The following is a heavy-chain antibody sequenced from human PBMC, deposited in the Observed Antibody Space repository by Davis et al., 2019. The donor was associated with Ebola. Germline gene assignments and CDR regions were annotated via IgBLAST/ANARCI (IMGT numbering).Heavy chain of an antibody. D-gene: IGHD5-24*01. Sequence: PSETLSLTCAVSGDSIYDYYYWSLVRQPPGKGLECIGFVFPSGNTNYNPSLKSRVSMSIDTSKSQFSLRLNSLIAADTAVYFCARGAKGLFGSVLEMFDYWGHGSLVTVSS. J-gene: IGHJ4*01. CDR2: VFPSGNT. CDR1: GDSIYDYYY. V-gene: IGHV4-59*01. CDR3: ARGAKGLFGSVLEMFDY.